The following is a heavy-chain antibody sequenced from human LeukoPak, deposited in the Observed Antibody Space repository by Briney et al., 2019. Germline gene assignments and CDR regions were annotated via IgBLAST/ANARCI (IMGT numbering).Heavy chain of an antibody. Sequence: WGSLRLSCAASGFTFKSYWMYWVRQAPGKGLVYVSRINSDGTSSSSADSVKGRFTISRDNSKNTLYLQMNSLRAEDTAVYYCAREFGKYYFDYWGQGTLVTVSS. CDR1: GFTFKSYW. V-gene: IGHV3-74*01. CDR3: AREFGKYYFDY. D-gene: IGHD3-16*01. CDR2: INSDGTSS. J-gene: IGHJ4*02.